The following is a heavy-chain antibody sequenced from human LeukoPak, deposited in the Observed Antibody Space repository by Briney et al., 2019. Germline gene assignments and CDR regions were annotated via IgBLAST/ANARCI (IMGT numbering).Heavy chain of an antibody. CDR3: ARGGRGVEMATIVNY. CDR2: ISYDGSNK. V-gene: IGHV3-30*04. Sequence: GGSLRLSCAVSGFTFSSYAMHWVRQAPGKGLEWVAVISYDGSNKYYADSVEGRFTISRDNSNNALFLQMNSLSAEDTAVYYCARGGRGVEMATIVNYWGQGTLVTVSS. CDR1: GFTFSSYA. J-gene: IGHJ4*02. D-gene: IGHD5-24*01.